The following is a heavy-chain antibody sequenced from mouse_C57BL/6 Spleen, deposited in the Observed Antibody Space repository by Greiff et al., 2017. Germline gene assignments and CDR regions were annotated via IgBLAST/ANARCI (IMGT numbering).Heavy chain of an antibody. D-gene: IGHD1-1*01. J-gene: IGHJ4*01. Sequence: QVQLKQSGAELVKPGASVKLSCKASGYTFTEYTIHWVKQRSGQGLEWVGWVYPGGGCRKYNEKFKDKATLTADKSSSTVYMELSRLTSEDAAVYIYARHGDYHYGYAMDYWGQGTSGTGSS. V-gene: IGHV1-62-2*01. CDR1: GYTFTEYT. CDR2: VYPGGGCR. CDR3: ARHGDYHYGYAMDY.